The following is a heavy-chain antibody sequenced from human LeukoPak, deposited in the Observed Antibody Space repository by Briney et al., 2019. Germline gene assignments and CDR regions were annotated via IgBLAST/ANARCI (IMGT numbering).Heavy chain of an antibody. Sequence: GGSLRLSCAASGFTFSSYGMHWVRQAPGKGLEWVAVIWYDGSNKYYADSVKGRFTISRDNSKNTLYLQMNSLRAEDTAVYYCARHKRMVQGVLGPSFDYWGQETLVTVSS. CDR2: IWYDGSNK. V-gene: IGHV3-33*01. J-gene: IGHJ4*02. D-gene: IGHD3-10*01. CDR1: GFTFSSYG. CDR3: ARHKRMVQGVLGPSFDY.